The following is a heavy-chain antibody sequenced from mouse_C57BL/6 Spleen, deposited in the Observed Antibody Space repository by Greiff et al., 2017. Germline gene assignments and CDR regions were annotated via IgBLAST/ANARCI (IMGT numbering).Heavy chain of an antibody. J-gene: IGHJ2*01. CDR1: GYTFTDYY. CDR3: ARSGIYENYFDG. Sequence: VKLMESGAELVRPGASVKLSCKASGYTFTDYYINWVKQRPGQGLEWIARIYPGSDNTYYNEKFKGKATLTAEKSSSTAYMQLSSLTSEDSAVYFGARSGIYENYFDGWGKGTTLTVSS. CDR2: IYPGSDNT. V-gene: IGHV1-76*01. D-gene: IGHD6-1*01.